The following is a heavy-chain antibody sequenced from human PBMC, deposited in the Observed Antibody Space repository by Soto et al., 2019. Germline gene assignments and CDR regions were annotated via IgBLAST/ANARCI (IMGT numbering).Heavy chain of an antibody. D-gene: IGHD3-3*01. V-gene: IGHV3-23*01. CDR3: AKDQILTNLGVVITYVDY. J-gene: IGHJ4*02. Sequence: GGSLRLSCAASGFTFSSYAMSWVRQAPGKGLEWVSAISGSGGSTYYADSVKGRFTISRDNSKNTLYLQMNSLRAEDTAVYYCAKDQILTNLGVVITYVDYWGQGTLVTV. CDR1: GFTFSSYA. CDR2: ISGSGGST.